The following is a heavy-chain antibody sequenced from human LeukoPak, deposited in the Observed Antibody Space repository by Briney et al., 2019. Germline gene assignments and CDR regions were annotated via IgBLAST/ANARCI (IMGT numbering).Heavy chain of an antibody. J-gene: IGHJ4*02. CDR2: ISSSSSYI. V-gene: IGHV3-21*01. CDR3: ARDRRIAVAGYFDY. D-gene: IGHD6-19*01. CDR1: GFTFSSYS. Sequence: GGSLTLSCAASGFTFSSYSRNWVRQAPGKGLEWVSSISSSSSYIYYADSVKGRFTISRDNANNSLYMQMTSLRAEDTAVYYCARDRRIAVAGYFDYWGQGTLVTVSS.